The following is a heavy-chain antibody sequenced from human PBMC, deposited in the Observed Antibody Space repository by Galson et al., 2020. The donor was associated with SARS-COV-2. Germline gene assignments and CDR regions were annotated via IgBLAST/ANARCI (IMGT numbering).Heavy chain of an antibody. Sequence: SLKISCAASGFTFDDYAMHWVRQAPGKGLEWVSGISWNSGSIGYADSVKGRFTISRDNAKNSLYLQMNSLRAEDTALYYCAKDHLITMVRGVSGFDYWGQGTLVTVSS. CDR1: GFTFDDYA. J-gene: IGHJ4*02. CDR2: ISWNSGSI. CDR3: AKDHLITMVRGVSGFDY. D-gene: IGHD3-10*01. V-gene: IGHV3-9*01.